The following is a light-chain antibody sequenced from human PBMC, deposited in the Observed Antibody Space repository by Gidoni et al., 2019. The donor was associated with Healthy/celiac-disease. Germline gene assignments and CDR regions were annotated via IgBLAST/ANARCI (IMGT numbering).Light chain of an antibody. CDR1: QSVSSY. V-gene: IGKV3-11*01. CDR3: QQRSNWPST. Sequence: ELVLTQSPATLSLSPGERATLSCRASQSVSSYLAWYQQKPGQAPRLLIYDASNRATGIPARFSGSGSGTDFTLTISSLEPEDCAVYYCQQRSNWPSTFGQGTRLEIK. J-gene: IGKJ5*01. CDR2: DAS.